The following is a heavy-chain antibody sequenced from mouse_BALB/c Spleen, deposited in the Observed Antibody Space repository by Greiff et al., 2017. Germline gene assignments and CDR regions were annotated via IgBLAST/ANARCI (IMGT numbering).Heavy chain of an antibody. V-gene: IGHV5-4*02. CDR2: ISDGGSYT. D-gene: IGHD1-2*01. CDR3: ARGRTTAGYFDV. J-gene: IGHJ1*01. CDR1: GFTFSDYY. Sequence: EVHLVESGGGLVKPGGSLKLSCAASGFTFSDYYMYWVRQTPEKRLEWVATISDGGSYTYYPDSVKGRFTIYRDNAKNNLYLQMSSLKSEDTAMYYCARGRTTAGYFDVWGAGTTVTVSS.